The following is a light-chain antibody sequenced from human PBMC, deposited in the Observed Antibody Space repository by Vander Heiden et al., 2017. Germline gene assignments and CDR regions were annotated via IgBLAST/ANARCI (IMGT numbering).Light chain of an antibody. Sequence: DIQLPHSPSTLSASVGDSVPISCRASQSISTGLAWYQLKPGKAPNLLNQKASSLQSGVATRCSGSGAGTEFTITISSLEPDDVANYYCQQYSVSSTFGQGTKVEIK. V-gene: IGKV1-5*03. CDR2: KAS. J-gene: IGKJ1*01. CDR3: QQYSVSST. CDR1: QSISTG.